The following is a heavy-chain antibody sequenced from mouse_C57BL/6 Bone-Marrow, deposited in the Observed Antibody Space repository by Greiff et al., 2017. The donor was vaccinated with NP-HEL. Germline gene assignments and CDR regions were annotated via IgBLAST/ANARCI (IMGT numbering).Heavy chain of an antibody. CDR1: GYTFTSYW. CDR2: IYPGSGST. V-gene: IGHV1-55*01. Sequence: QVHVKQPGAELVKPGASVKMSCKASGYTFTSYWITWVKQRPGQGLEWIGDIYPGSGSTNYNEKFKSKATLTVDTSSSTAYMQLSSLTSEDSAVYYCAYDGYYDYFDYWGQGTTLTVSS. D-gene: IGHD2-3*01. J-gene: IGHJ2*01. CDR3: AYDGYYDYFDY.